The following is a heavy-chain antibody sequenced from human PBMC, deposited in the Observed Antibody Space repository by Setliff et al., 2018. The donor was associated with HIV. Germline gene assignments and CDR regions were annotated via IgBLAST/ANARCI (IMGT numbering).Heavy chain of an antibody. CDR3: AKGVKWLDP. J-gene: IGHJ5*02. D-gene: IGHD3-16*01. CDR1: GFTVSDTH. Sequence: PGGSLRLSCAASGFTVSDTHMTWVRQAPGKGLEWVSFIYSDGRTYYAESVKGRFTISRDDSKNTLYLQMHSLRVEDTAAYYCAKGVKWLDPWGQGIQVTVCS. V-gene: IGHV3-53*01. CDR2: IYSDGRT.